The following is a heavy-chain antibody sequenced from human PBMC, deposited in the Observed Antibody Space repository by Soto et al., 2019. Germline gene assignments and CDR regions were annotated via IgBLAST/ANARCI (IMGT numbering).Heavy chain of an antibody. J-gene: IGHJ4*02. D-gene: IGHD3-22*01. CDR3: ARLYYDSSGYYYLGYFDY. V-gene: IGHV4-38-2*01. CDR2: IYHSGST. Sequence: SETLSLTCAVSGYYISSGYYWVWIRQPPGKGLEWIGSIYHSGSTYYNPSLKSRVTISVDTSKNQFSLKLSSVTAADTAVYYCARLYYDSSGYYYLGYFDYWGQGTLVTVSS. CDR1: GYYISSGYY.